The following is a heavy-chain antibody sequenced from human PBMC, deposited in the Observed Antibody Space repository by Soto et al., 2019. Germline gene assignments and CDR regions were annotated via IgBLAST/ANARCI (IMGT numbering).Heavy chain of an antibody. CDR1: GFTFSSYA. Sequence: GGSLRLSCAASGFTFSSYAMHWVRQAPGKGLEWVAVISYDGSNKYYADSVKGRFTISRDNSKNTLYLQMNSLRAEDTAVYYCARDGEIVVVPAAIPPEYYYYYGMDVWGQGTTVTVS. D-gene: IGHD2-2*01. CDR3: ARDGEIVVVPAAIPPEYYYYYGMDV. CDR2: ISYDGSNK. J-gene: IGHJ6*02. V-gene: IGHV3-30-3*01.